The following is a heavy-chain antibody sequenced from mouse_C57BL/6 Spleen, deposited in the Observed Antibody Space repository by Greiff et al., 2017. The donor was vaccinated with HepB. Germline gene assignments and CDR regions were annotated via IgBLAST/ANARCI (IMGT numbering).Heavy chain of an antibody. CDR2: IYPSDSET. D-gene: IGHD2-3*01. J-gene: IGHJ3*01. V-gene: IGHV1-61*01. Sequence: QVQLQQPGAELVRPGSSVKLSCKASGYTFTSYWMDWVKQRPGQGLEWIGNIYPSDSETHYNQKFKDKATLTVDKSSSTAYMQRSSLTSEDSAVYYCASDGRGEFAYWGQGTLVTVSA. CDR3: ASDGRGEFAY. CDR1: GYTFTSYW.